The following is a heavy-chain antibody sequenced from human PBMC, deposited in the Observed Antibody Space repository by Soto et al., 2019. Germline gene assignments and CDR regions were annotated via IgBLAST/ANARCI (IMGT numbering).Heavy chain of an antibody. CDR3: ARDIVGATDY. CDR1: GGSISSYY. D-gene: IGHD1-26*01. CDR2: IYYSGST. Sequence: SETLSLTCTVSGGSISSYYWSWIRQPPGKGLEWIGYIYYSGSTNYNPSLKSRVTISVDTSKNQFSLKLSSVTAADTAVYYCARDIVGATDYWGQGTLVTVSS. J-gene: IGHJ4*02. V-gene: IGHV4-59*01.